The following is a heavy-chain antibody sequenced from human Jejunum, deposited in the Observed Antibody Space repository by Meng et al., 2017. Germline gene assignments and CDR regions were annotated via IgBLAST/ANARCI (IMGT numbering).Heavy chain of an antibody. CDR1: GFTFTNFP. J-gene: IGHJ3*02. Sequence: GESLKISCATSGFTFTNFPMSWVRQAPGKGLEWLSSITVSGITTYYADPVKGRFTISRDDSKSTVYLQMNSLRVEDTAIYYCAKDCRGVVGIIDAFDMWGQGTMVTVSS. CDR2: ITVSGITT. D-gene: IGHD1-26*01. V-gene: IGHV3-23*01. CDR3: AKDCRGVVGIIDAFDM.